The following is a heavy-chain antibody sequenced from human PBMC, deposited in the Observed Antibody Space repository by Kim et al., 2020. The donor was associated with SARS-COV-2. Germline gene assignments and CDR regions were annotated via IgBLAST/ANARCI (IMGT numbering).Heavy chain of an antibody. CDR1: GGSVSSGDHY. CDR3: ARGPSRLTWNYGV. J-gene: IGHJ6*01. V-gene: IGHV4-31*03. Sequence: SETLSLTCTVSGGSVSSGDHYWTWIRQHSGRGLEWIGYIFYSGSIFYNPSLKSRITVSLDTSKNQFSLKLTSVTAADTAVYFCARGPSRLTWNYGV. CDR2: IFYSGSI. D-gene: IGHD1-1*01.